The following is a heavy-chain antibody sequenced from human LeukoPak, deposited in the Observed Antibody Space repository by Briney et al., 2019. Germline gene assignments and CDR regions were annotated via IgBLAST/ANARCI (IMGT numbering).Heavy chain of an antibody. V-gene: IGHV3-30-3*01. D-gene: IGHD1-26*01. CDR1: GFTFSSYA. CDR2: ISYDGSNK. Sequence: GGSLRLSCAASGFTFSSYAMHWVRQAPGKGLEWVAVISYDGSNKYYADSVKGRFTISRDNSKNTLYLQMNSLRAEDTAVYYCARDRVGATDYFDYWGQGTLVTISS. CDR3: ARDRVGATDYFDY. J-gene: IGHJ4*02.